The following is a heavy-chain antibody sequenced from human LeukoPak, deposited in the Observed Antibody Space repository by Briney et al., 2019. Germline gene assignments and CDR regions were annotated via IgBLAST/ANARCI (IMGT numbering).Heavy chain of an antibody. CDR2: IYSGGST. V-gene: IGHV3-53*01. CDR3: ARDRPLALPGIAAAGTIFD. CDR1: GFTVSSNY. J-gene: IGHJ4*02. D-gene: IGHD6-13*01. Sequence: GGSLRLSCAASGFTVSSNYMSWVRQAPGKGLEWVSVIYSGGSTYYADSVKGRFTISRDNSKNALYLQMNSLRADDTAVYYCARDRPLALPGIAAAGTIFDWGQGTLVTVSS.